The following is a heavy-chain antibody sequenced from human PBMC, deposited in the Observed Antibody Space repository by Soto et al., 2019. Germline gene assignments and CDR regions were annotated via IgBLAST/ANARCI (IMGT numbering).Heavy chain of an antibody. J-gene: IGHJ6*02. Sequence: EVQLVESGGGLVQPGGSLRLYCAASGFTFSSYWMSWVRQAPGKGLEWVANIKQDGSEKYYVDSVKGRFTISRDNAKNPLYLQMNSLRAEDTAVYYCARGNYYGSGSYYPSYGMDVWGQGTTVTVSS. CDR1: GFTFSSYW. D-gene: IGHD3-10*01. CDR2: IKQDGSEK. CDR3: ARGNYYGSGSYYPSYGMDV. V-gene: IGHV3-7*04.